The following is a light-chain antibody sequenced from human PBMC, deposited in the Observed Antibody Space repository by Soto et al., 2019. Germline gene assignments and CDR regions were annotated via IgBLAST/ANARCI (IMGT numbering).Light chain of an antibody. J-gene: IGLJ3*02. CDR2: GHN. Sequence: QSVLTQPPSVSGAPGQRVTISCTGSTSNIGAGYEVHWYQQLPGTAPKLLISGHNNRPSGVPDRFFGSKSGTSASLTITGLQAEDEADYFCRSYDSSLSGSGVFGGGTKLTVL. V-gene: IGLV1-40*01. CDR3: RSYDSSLSGSGV. CDR1: TSNIGAGYE.